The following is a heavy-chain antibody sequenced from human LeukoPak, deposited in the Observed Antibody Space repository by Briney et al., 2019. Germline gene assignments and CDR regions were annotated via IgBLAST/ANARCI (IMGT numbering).Heavy chain of an antibody. CDR3: ARVVGATLFDY. J-gene: IGHJ4*02. CDR2: ISGSGANT. Sequence: GGSLRLSCAASGFTFSSYAMTWVRQAPGKGLEWVSAISGSGANTYYADSVKGRFTISRDNSKNSLYLQMNSLRAEDTAVYYCARVVGATLFDYWGQGTLVTVSS. CDR1: GFTFSSYA. V-gene: IGHV3-23*01. D-gene: IGHD1-26*01.